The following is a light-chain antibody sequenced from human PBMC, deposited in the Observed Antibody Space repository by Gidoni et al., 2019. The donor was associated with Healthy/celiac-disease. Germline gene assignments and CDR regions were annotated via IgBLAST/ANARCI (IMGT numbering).Light chain of an antibody. CDR2: DAS. Sequence: DIQITQSPSSLSASVGDRVTITSRASQSISSYLNWYQQKPGNAPKLLIYDASNLQSGVPSRFSGSGSGTDFTLTISSLQPEDFATYYCQQCDSTPLTFGPGTKVDIK. CDR1: QSISSY. CDR3: QQCDSTPLT. J-gene: IGKJ3*01. V-gene: IGKV1-39*01.